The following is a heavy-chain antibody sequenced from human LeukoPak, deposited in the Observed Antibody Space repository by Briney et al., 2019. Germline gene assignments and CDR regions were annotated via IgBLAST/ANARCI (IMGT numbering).Heavy chain of an antibody. CDR1: GDSINSYY. CDR3: ARLRGGPLDY. J-gene: IGHJ4*02. Sequence: SETLSLTCSVSGDSINSYYWSWIRQPPGKGLESIGYVFNSGSTNYNPSLKSRATISLDTSKNQFSLKLRSVTAADTAVYYCARLRGGPLDYWGQGTLVTVSS. D-gene: IGHD6-25*01. CDR2: VFNSGST. V-gene: IGHV4-59*01.